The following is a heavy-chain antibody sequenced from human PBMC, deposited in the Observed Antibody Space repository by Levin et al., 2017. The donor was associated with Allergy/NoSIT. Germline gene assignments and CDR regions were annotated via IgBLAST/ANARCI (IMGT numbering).Heavy chain of an antibody. V-gene: IGHV1-69*13. CDR3: ARDPFGSGAFDI. J-gene: IGHJ3*02. D-gene: IGHD3-10*01. CDR2: IIPIFGTA. Sequence: GASVKVSCKASGGTFSSYAISWVRQAPGQGLEWMGGIIPIFGTANYAQKFQGRVTITADESTSTAYMELSSLRSEDTAVYYCARDPFGSGAFDIWGQGTMVTVSS. CDR1: GGTFSSYA.